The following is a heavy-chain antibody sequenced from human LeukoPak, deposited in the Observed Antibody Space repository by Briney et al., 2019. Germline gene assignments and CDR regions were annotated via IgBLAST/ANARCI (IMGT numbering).Heavy chain of an antibody. CDR3: ARKSVAGLDY. J-gene: IGHJ4*02. CDR1: GFTFSTYD. Sequence: GSLRLSCAASGFTFSTYDMHWVRQGTGKGLQWVSAIGTADDTYYPGSVKGRFTISRENAKNSLYLQMNSLRAGDSAVYYCARKSVAGLDYWGQGTLVTVSS. CDR2: IGTADDT. D-gene: IGHD6-19*01. V-gene: IGHV3-13*01.